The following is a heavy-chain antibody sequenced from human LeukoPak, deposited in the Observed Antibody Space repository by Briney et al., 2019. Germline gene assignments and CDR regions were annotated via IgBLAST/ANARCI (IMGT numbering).Heavy chain of an antibody. V-gene: IGHV3-23*01. CDR3: ARIDSSSWALPFDY. J-gene: IGHJ4*02. Sequence: PGGSLRLSCAASGFTFSSYAMSWVRRAPGKGLEWVSAISGSGGSTYYADSVKGRFTISRDNAKNSLYLQMNSLRAEDTAVYYCARIDSSSWALPFDYWGQGTLVTVSS. CDR1: GFTFSSYA. CDR2: ISGSGGST. D-gene: IGHD6-13*01.